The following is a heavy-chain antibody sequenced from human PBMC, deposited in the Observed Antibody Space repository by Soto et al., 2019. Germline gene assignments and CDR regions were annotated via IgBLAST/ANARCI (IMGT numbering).Heavy chain of an antibody. Sequence: GGSLRLSCAASGFTFSGYGMHWVRQRPGKGLEWVAIISYDGNSQYYEDSVKGRFTISRDNSKTTLYLQLNSLNSEDTAVYYCAKDVSYGPYYYGMDVWGQGTTVTVSS. CDR2: ISYDGNSQ. V-gene: IGHV3-30*18. D-gene: IGHD5-18*01. CDR3: AKDVSYGPYYYGMDV. CDR1: GFTFSGYG. J-gene: IGHJ6*02.